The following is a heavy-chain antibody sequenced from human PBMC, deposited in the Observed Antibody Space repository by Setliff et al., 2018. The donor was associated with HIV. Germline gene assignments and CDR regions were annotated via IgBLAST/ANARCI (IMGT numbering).Heavy chain of an antibody. CDR2: IYYSGST. J-gene: IGHJ4*02. V-gene: IGHV4-39*01. Sequence: SETLSLTCTVSGGSISSSSYYWGWIRQPPGKGLEWIGSIYYSGSTYYNPSLKSRVTISVDTSKNQFSLKLSSVTAADTAVYYCARWNFMTTVTFDYWGQGTLVTSPQ. CDR1: GGSISSSSYY. D-gene: IGHD4-4*01. CDR3: ARWNFMTTVTFDY.